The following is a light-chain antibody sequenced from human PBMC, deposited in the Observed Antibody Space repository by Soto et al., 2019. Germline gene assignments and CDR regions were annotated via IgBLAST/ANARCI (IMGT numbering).Light chain of an antibody. Sequence: EIVLTQSPATLPLSPGERATLSCRASQSVSSYLAWYQQKPGQAPRLLLYDASNRATGIPARFSGSGSGTDFTLTISSLEPEDFAVYCCQQRSNWPPYTFGQGTKLEIK. CDR3: QQRSNWPPYT. J-gene: IGKJ2*01. V-gene: IGKV3-11*01. CDR2: DAS. CDR1: QSVSSY.